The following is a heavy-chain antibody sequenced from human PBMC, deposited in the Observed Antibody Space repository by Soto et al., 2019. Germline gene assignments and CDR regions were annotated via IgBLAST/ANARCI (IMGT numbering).Heavy chain of an antibody. CDR1: GYTFSGYS. J-gene: IGHJ6*02. D-gene: IGHD2-8*02. CDR2: ISGYNGNT. CDR3: ARDAFCGGAPACTAMAV. Sequence: ASVKVSCKASGYTFSGYSITWVRQAPGQGLEWMGRISGYNGNTNYARTLRGRLTLTTDTSTSTAYMELRSLTSDDTAVYYCARDAFCGGAPACTAMAVWVPGPTVTVS. V-gene: IGHV1-18*04.